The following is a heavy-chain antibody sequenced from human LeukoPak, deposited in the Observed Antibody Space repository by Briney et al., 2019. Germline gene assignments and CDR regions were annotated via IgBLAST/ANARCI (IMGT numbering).Heavy chain of an antibody. Sequence: SETLSLTCAVSGYSISSAYHWGWIRQPPGKGLEWIGYIHHSGTTDYNPSLKSRVIILVDTTKNQFSLKVGSLTAADTAVYYCARRLGVITRDAYDIWGQGTMVIVSS. V-gene: IGHV4-38-2*01. CDR2: IHHSGTT. J-gene: IGHJ3*02. CDR3: ARRLGVITRDAYDI. D-gene: IGHD3-3*01. CDR1: GYSISSAYH.